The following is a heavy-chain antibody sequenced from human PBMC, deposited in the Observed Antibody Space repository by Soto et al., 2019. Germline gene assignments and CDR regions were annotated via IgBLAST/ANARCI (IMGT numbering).Heavy chain of an antibody. CDR1: GYKFSTYW. V-gene: IGHV5-51*01. CDR2: IYPGDSDT. CDR3: ARPLSYDFWSGSFV. D-gene: IGHD3-3*01. Sequence: PGESLKISCKGSGYKFSTYWIGWVRQMPGKGLEWMGIIYPGDSDTRYSPSFQGQVTISADKSISTAYLQWSSLKASDTAIYYCARPLSYDFWSGSFVWGQGTMVIVSS. J-gene: IGHJ6*02.